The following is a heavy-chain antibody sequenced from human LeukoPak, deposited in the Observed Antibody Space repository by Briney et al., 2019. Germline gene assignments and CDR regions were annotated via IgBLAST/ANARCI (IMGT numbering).Heavy chain of an antibody. CDR1: GGSISTTSYF. CDR3: VREGEWALPFDY. D-gene: IGHD3-16*01. Sequence: SQTLSLTCTVSGGSISTTSYFWGWIRHPPGKGLEWIGSIYYSGSTYYNPSLKSRVTISVDTSKNQFSLKLSSVIAADTAVYFCVREGEWALPFDYWGQGTLVTVSS. J-gene: IGHJ4*02. CDR2: IYYSGST. V-gene: IGHV4-39*01.